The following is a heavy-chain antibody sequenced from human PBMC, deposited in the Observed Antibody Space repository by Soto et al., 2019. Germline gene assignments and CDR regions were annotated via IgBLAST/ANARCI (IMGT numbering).Heavy chain of an antibody. V-gene: IGHV3-74*01. CDR1: GFTFRYYW. Sequence: EVHLVESGGGLVQRGGSLRLSCAASGFTFRYYWLHWVRQVPGRGPVWVSGINNDGSDTFYADFVEGRFTISRDNAKNTVYLQMDSLRAEDTAVYYCGSLFEFWGQGTLVTVPS. CDR3: GSLFEF. CDR2: INNDGSDT. J-gene: IGHJ4*02.